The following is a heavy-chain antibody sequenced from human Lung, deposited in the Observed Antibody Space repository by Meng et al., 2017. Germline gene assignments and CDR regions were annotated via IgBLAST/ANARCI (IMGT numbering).Heavy chain of an antibody. J-gene: IGHJ2*01. V-gene: IGHV4-30-4*01. CDR2: IYNSGST. CDR3: ARGQKGYFDL. Sequence: VQLQEWGPGLGKPSQHLSLTCTVSGGSISSSNYYWSWIRQPPGKGLEWSGHIYNSGSTYYNPSLKSRITISVDTSKNQFSLKLSSVTAADTAVYYCARGQKGYFDLWGRGTLVTVSS. CDR1: GGSISSSNYY.